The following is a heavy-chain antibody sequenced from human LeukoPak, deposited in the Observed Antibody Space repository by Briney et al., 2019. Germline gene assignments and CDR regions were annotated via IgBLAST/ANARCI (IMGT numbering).Heavy chain of an antibody. Sequence: GEPLKISCKGSGYTFTTYWIGWVRQMPGKGLEWMGIIYPRDSDIRYSPSFQGQVTISADRSISTAYLQWSSLKASDTAMYYCARPGIAAHESGAIDYWGQGTLVTVSS. J-gene: IGHJ4*02. V-gene: IGHV5-51*01. D-gene: IGHD6-6*01. CDR2: IYPRDSDI. CDR3: ARPGIAAHESGAIDY. CDR1: GYTFTTYW.